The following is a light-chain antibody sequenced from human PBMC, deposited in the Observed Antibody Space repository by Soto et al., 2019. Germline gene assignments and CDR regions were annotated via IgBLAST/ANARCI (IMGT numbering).Light chain of an antibody. V-gene: IGKV1-39*01. CDR2: VAA. Sequence: DIYMTQSPSSLSASVGARSTINCRASQSISSYLTWYQQRTGKVPKLLIYVAATLQRGVPSRFSGNGSGTDFTLTISSLQPEDFATYFCQQSYTLPPTFGPGTKVEIK. CDR3: QQSYTLPPT. J-gene: IGKJ3*01. CDR1: QSISSY.